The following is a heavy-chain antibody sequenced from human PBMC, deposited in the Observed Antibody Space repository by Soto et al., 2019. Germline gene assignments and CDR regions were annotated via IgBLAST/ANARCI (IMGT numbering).Heavy chain of an antibody. CDR1: GVSVSSYY. Sequence: ETLSLTCTVSGVSVSSYYWSWIRQPPGKGLEWIGFISYTGSPNYSPSLKSRVTISVDTSKNQFSLNLSSVTAADTAVYYCARGGASSKYFDYWGQGTLVTVSS. J-gene: IGHJ4*02. V-gene: IGHV4-59*02. D-gene: IGHD2-15*01. CDR3: ARGGASSKYFDY. CDR2: ISYTGSP.